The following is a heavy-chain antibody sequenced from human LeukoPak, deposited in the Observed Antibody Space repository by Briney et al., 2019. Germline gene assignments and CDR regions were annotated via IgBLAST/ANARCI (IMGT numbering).Heavy chain of an antibody. CDR2: FDPEDGET. V-gene: IGHV1-24*01. Sequence: ASVKVSCKVSGYTLAELSMHWVRQAPGKGLEWMGGFDPEDGETIYAQKFQGRVTMTEDTSTDTAYMELSSLRSEDTAVYYCATDKVDRVWGSYRNYWGQGTLVTVSS. CDR3: ATDKVDRVWGSYRNY. CDR1: GYTLAELS. J-gene: IGHJ4*02. D-gene: IGHD3-16*02.